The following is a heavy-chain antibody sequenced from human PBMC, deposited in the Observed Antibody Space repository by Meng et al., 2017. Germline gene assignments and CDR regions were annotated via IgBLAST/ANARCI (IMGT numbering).Heavy chain of an antibody. V-gene: IGHV3-33*01. J-gene: IGHJ4*02. Sequence: QGRLVECGGGVVQPGRSLRLSCGVSGFTFSSYGMHWVRQAPGKGLEWVAVIWYDGSNKYYADSVKGRFTISRDNSKNTLYLQMNSLRAEDTAVYYCARPNYYDSRAGVGYWGQGTLVTVSS. D-gene: IGHD3-22*01. CDR3: ARPNYYDSRAGVGY. CDR1: GFTFSSYG. CDR2: IWYDGSNK.